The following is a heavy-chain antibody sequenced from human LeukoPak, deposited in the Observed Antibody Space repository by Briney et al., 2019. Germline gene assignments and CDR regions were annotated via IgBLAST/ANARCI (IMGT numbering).Heavy chain of an antibody. Sequence: GGSLRLSCAASGFTFSRYSMNWVRQAPGKGLEWVSSISSSSSYIYYAYSVKGRFTISRDNAKNSLYLQMNSLRAEDTAVYYCAREHSGSYSFDYWGQGTLVTVSS. J-gene: IGHJ4*02. V-gene: IGHV3-21*01. CDR2: ISSSSSYI. D-gene: IGHD1-26*01. CDR3: AREHSGSYSFDY. CDR1: GFTFSRYS.